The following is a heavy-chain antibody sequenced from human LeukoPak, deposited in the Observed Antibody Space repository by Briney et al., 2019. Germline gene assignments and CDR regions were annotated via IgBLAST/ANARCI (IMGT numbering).Heavy chain of an antibody. CDR1: GFNFPIYW. J-gene: IGHJ6*03. Sequence: GESLKISCQGSGFNFPIYWIGWVRQMPGQGLEWMGIIYPDDSNTIYGPSFQGQVTISADKSINAAYLEWSSLKASDTAIYYCARQGAAGKYYYYYMDVWGKGTTVTVSS. V-gene: IGHV5-51*01. CDR3: ARQGAAGKYYYYYMDV. D-gene: IGHD6-13*01. CDR2: IYPDDSNT.